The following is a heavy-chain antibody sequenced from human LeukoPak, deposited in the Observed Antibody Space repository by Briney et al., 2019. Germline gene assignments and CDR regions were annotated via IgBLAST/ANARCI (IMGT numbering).Heavy chain of an antibody. CDR1: GFTFSSYS. V-gene: IGHV3-48*01. CDR2: ISSSSTI. D-gene: IGHD2-15*01. Sequence: GGSLRLSCAASGFTFSSYSMNWVRQAPGKGLEWVSYISSSSTIYYADSVKGRFTISRDNAKNSLYLQMNSLRAEDTAVYYCARDCSGGSCFNFDYWGQGTLVTVSS. CDR3: ARDCSGGSCFNFDY. J-gene: IGHJ4*02.